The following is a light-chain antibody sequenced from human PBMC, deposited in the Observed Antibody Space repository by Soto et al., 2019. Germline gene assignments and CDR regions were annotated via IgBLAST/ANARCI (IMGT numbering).Light chain of an antibody. Sequence: DIVMTQSPDSLAVSLGERATINCKSSQSVSYSSDKRNCLAWYQQKPGLPPKLLIYWASTRESGVPDRFSGTVSGTDFTLPISSLQAEDVAVYYCQQYYSSPLPFGGGTRWRSN. CDR3: QQYYSSPLP. J-gene: IGKJ4*01. V-gene: IGKV4-1*01. CDR2: WAS. CDR1: QSVSYSSDKRNC.